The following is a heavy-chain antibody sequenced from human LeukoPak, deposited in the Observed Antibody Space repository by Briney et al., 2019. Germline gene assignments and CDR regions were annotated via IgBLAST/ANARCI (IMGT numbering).Heavy chain of an antibody. J-gene: IGHJ4*02. Sequence: SETLYLTCTISDGSISTYYWSWIRQPPGKGLEWIGYVYYSGSADYNPSLRSRVTLSVDTSKNQFSLTLTSVTAADTAMYYCATTTIGSSSSYYFDYWGRGTLVTVSS. CDR3: ATTTIGSSSSYYFDY. D-gene: IGHD6-6*01. CDR2: VYYSGSA. V-gene: IGHV4-59*03. CDR1: DGSISTYY.